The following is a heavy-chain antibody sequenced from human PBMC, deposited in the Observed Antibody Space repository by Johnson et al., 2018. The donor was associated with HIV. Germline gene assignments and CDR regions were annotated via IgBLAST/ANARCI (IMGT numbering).Heavy chain of an antibody. CDR2: IWYDGSNK. CDR3: AKENLSGAFDI. CDR1: GFTFSSYG. Sequence: QVQLVESGGGVAQPGRSLRLSCAASGFTFSSYGMHWVRQAPGKGLEWVAVIWYDGSNKYYADSVKGRFTISRDNSKNSLYLQMNSLRAEDTALYYCAKENLSGAFDIWGQGTMVTVSS. V-gene: IGHV3-33*03. J-gene: IGHJ3*02. D-gene: IGHD1-14*01.